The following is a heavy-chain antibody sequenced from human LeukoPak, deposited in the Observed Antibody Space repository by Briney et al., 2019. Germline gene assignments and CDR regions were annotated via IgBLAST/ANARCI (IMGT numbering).Heavy chain of an antibody. D-gene: IGHD6-19*01. CDR2: VRGSGGST. V-gene: IGHV3-23*01. CDR1: GFTFSSYA. Sequence: GGSLRLSCAASGFTFSSYAMSWVRQAPGKGLEWVSAVRGSGGSTYYADSVKGRFTISRDNSKNTLYLQMNSLRAEDTAVYYCAKDKIAVAGKTERYFDYWGQGTLVTVSS. CDR3: AKDKIAVAGKTERYFDY. J-gene: IGHJ4*02.